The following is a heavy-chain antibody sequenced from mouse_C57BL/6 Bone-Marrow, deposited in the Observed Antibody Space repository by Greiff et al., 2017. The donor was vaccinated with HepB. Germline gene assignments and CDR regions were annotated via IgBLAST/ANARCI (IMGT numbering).Heavy chain of an antibody. CDR3: ATESPFITTVVAYYFDC. Sequence: DVKLQESGPGLVKPSQSLSLTCSVTGYSITSGYYWNWIRQFPGNKLEWMGYISYDGSNNYNPSLKNRLSITRDTSNNQFFLKLNSVTTEDTATFYCATESPFITTVVAYYFDCWGQGTTLTVSS. V-gene: IGHV3-6*01. J-gene: IGHJ2*01. CDR2: ISYDGSN. CDR1: GYSITSGYY. D-gene: IGHD1-1*01.